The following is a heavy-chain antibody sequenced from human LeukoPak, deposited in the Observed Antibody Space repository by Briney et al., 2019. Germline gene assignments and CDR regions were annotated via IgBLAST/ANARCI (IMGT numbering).Heavy chain of an antibody. CDR3: ARPGLFGVVNPHFDY. Sequence: SVKVSCKASGGTFSSYATSWVRQAPGQGLEWMGGIIPIFGTANYAQKFQGRVTITADESTSTAYMELSSLRSEDTAMYYCARPGLFGVVNPHFDYWGQGTLVTVSS. CDR1: GGTFSSYA. V-gene: IGHV1-69*13. D-gene: IGHD3-3*01. CDR2: IIPIFGTA. J-gene: IGHJ4*02.